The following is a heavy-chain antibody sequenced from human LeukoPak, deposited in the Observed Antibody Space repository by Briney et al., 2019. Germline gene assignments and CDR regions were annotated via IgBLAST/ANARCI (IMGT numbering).Heavy chain of an antibody. D-gene: IGHD3-22*01. CDR3: ARDERYYYDSSGYYSEYYGMDV. CDR1: GGSISSSSYY. V-gene: IGHV4-39*07. Sequence: PSETLSLTCTVSGGSISSSSYYWGWIRQPPGKGLEWIGSIYYSGSTYYNPSLKSRVTISVDTSKNQFSLKLSSVTAADTAVYYCARDERYYYDSSGYYSEYYGMDVWGQGTTVTVSS. J-gene: IGHJ6*02. CDR2: IYYSGST.